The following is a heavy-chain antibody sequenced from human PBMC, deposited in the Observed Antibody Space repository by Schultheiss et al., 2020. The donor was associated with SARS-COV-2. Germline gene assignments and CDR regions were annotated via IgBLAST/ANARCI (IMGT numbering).Heavy chain of an antibody. CDR3: ARAGGYGDYNTWYHFDF. CDR2: IWYDGSNK. CDR1: GFTFSSYG. J-gene: IGHJ4*02. V-gene: IGHV3-33*08. Sequence: GESLKISCAASGFTFSSYGMHWVRQAPGKGLEWVAVIWYDGSNKYYADSVKGRFTISRDNSKNTLYLQMNSLRAEDTAVYYCARAGGYGDYNTWYHFDFWGQGTLVTVSS. D-gene: IGHD4-17*01.